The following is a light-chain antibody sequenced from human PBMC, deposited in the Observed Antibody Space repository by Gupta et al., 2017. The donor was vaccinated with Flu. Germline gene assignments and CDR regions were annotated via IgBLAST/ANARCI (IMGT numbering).Light chain of an antibody. J-gene: IGKJ2*01. CDR1: QRITGR. CDR2: KTS. V-gene: IGKV1-5*03. Sequence: DIQMTQFPSTLSASVGDRGTITCRASQRITGRLAWYQQKPGKAPKLLISKTSNAESGVPLGFSGSGSGTEFTLTNSSVQPDDFGTYDGQRSHTFGQGTKLEIK. CDR3: QRSHT.